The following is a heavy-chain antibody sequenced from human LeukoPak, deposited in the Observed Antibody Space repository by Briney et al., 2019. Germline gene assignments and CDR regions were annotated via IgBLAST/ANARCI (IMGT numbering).Heavy chain of an antibody. Sequence: SETLSLTCTVSGGSANTYYWSWIRQPPGKGLEWIGYLYNSVITNSIPSLKSRVTISVDTSRNQVSLRLSSVTAADTAVYYCAREVYCSSPSCQVAFDIWGQGTMVTVSS. D-gene: IGHD2-2*01. J-gene: IGHJ3*02. CDR2: LYNSVIT. V-gene: IGHV4-59*02. CDR1: GGSANTYY. CDR3: AREVYCSSPSCQVAFDI.